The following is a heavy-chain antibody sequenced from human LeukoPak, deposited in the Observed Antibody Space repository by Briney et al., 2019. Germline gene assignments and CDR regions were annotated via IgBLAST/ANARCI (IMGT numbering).Heavy chain of an antibody. CDR1: GDSVSSNSAA. V-gene: IGHV6-1*01. CDR2: TYYRYKWYN. J-gene: IGHJ4*02. D-gene: IGHD6-13*01. Sequence: SQTLSLTCAISGDSVSSNSAAWDWIRQSPSRCLEWLGMTYYRYKWYNDYAVSVKSRITINPDTSKNQFSLQLNSVTPEDTAVYYCARGTYSSSWPIDYWGQGTLVTVSS. CDR3: ARGTYSSSWPIDY.